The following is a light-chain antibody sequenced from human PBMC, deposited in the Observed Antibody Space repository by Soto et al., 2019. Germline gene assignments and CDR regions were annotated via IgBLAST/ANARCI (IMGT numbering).Light chain of an antibody. CDR3: CSDAGTSSYL. Sequence: QSALTQPASVSGSPGQSMTISCTRTNSDLGSFNFVSWYQQHPGKAPKVMIYEVAKRPSGISDRFSGSKSGNTASLTISGLQVEDEADYYCCSDAGTSSYLFGTGTKLTVL. CDR2: EVA. CDR1: NSDLGSFNF. J-gene: IGLJ1*01. V-gene: IGLV2-23*02.